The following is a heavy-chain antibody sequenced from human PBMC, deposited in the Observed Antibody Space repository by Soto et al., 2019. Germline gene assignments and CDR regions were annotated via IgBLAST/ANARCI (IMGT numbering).Heavy chain of an antibody. D-gene: IGHD1-1*01. CDR3: ARDAGSEAMDV. CDR1: GGSISIGDYY. CDR2: IYYTGSA. Sequence: SETLSLTCTFSGGSISIGDYYWSWIRQLPGKGLEWIGYIYYTGSAYYNPSLKSRVTTSVDTSKNQLSLKLRSVTAADTAVYYCARDAGSEAMDVWGQGTTVTVSS. J-gene: IGHJ6*01. V-gene: IGHV4-31*03.